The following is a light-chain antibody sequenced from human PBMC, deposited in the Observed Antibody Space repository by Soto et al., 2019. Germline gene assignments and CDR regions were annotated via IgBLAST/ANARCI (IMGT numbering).Light chain of an antibody. Sequence: EIVLTQSPATLSLSPGETATLSCRASQSVRNYLAWYQQKPGQAPRLLIYDASNRATGIPARFSGTGSETDFTLTITRLEPEDSAVYFCQQYTGPPTTFGQGTRLEIK. CDR3: QQYTGPPTT. CDR2: DAS. V-gene: IGKV3-11*01. CDR1: QSVRNY. J-gene: IGKJ5*01.